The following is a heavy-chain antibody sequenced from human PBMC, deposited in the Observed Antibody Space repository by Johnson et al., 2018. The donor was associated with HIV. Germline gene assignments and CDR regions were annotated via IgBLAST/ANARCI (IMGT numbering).Heavy chain of an antibody. CDR1: GFTFSNYG. Sequence: QVQLVESGGGVVQPGRSLRLSCAASGFTFSNYGMHWVRQAPGKGLEWVAVISFDGSHKYYTDSVKGLSTISRDNSNTTLYLHMNSLRPDDTGVYYCAKDKFMFLDNPVDAFDVWGQGTMVTFSS. CDR2: ISFDGSHK. J-gene: IGHJ3*01. V-gene: IGHV3-30*18. D-gene: IGHD3/OR15-3a*01. CDR3: AKDKFMFLDNPVDAFDV.